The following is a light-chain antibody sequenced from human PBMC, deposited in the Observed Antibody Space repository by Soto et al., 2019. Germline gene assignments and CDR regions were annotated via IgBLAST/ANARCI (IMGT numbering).Light chain of an antibody. CDR2: SNN. CDR3: SSWDDGVSGWV. CDR1: SSNS. J-gene: IGLJ3*02. Sequence: QPVLTQPPSASGTPGQRVTISCSGTSSNSVRWYQRFPGSAPKLLIYSNNQRPSGVPDRFSGSKSGTSASLGISGLQSEDEADYYCSSWDDGVSGWVFGGGTKLTVL. V-gene: IGLV1-44*01.